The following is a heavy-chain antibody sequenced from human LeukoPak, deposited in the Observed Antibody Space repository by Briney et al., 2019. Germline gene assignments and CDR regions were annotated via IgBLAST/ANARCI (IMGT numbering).Heavy chain of an antibody. CDR1: GGSISSSSYY. V-gene: IGHV4-39*07. Sequence: SETLSLTCIVSGGSISSSSYYWGWIRQPPGKGLEWIGSIYHSGSTYYNPSLKSRVTISVDTSKNQFSLNLSSVTAADTAVYYCARGVARSSKFHFSYYFDYWGQGTLVTVSS. CDR3: ARGVARSSKFHFSYYFDY. J-gene: IGHJ4*02. CDR2: IYHSGST. D-gene: IGHD6-6*01.